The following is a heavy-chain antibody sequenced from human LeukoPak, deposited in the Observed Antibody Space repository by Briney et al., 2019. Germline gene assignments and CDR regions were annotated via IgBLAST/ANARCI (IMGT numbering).Heavy chain of an antibody. CDR2: IYYSGST. D-gene: IGHD2-2*02. J-gene: IGHJ6*02. Sequence: SETLSLTCTVSGGSVSSGSYYWSWIRQPPGKGLEWIGYIYYSGSTNYNPSLKSRVTISVDTSKNQFSLKLSSVTAADTAVYYCAREPEQYTPYYYGMDVWGQGTTVTVSS. CDR3: AREPEQYTPYYYGMDV. CDR1: GGSVSSGSYY. V-gene: IGHV4-61*01.